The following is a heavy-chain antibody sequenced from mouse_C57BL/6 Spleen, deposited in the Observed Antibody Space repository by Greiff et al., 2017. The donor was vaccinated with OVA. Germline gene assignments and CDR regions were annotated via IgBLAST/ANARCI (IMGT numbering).Heavy chain of an antibody. CDR1: GFTFSSYA. Sequence: EVQVVESGGGLVKPGGSLKLSCAASGFTFSSYAMSWVRQTPEKRLEWVATISDGGRYTYYPDNVKGRFTISRDNAKNNLYLQMSHLKSEDTAMYYCARDEVVAHFDYWGQGTTLTVSS. V-gene: IGHV5-4*01. CDR3: ARDEVVAHFDY. D-gene: IGHD1-1*01. CDR2: ISDGGRYT. J-gene: IGHJ2*01.